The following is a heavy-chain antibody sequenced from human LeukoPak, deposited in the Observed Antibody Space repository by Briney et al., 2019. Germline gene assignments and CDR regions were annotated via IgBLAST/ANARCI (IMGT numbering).Heavy chain of an antibody. J-gene: IGHJ4*02. CDR3: AREVPVSLRFLEWENFDS. Sequence: SETLSLTCTVSGVSMTIGGYYWTWIRQPAGKGLEWLGRVFTSGKTDYNPSLKSRLTISLETSENQFSLKLTSVTAADTAVYFRAREVPVSLRFLEWENFDSWGQGALVTVSS. V-gene: IGHV4-61*02. CDR1: GVSMTIGGYY. D-gene: IGHD3-3*01. CDR2: VFTSGKT.